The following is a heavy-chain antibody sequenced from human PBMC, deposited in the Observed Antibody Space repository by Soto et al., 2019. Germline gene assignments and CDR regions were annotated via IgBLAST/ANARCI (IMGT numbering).Heavy chain of an antibody. V-gene: IGHV3-23*01. Sequence: GGSLRLSCAASGFTFSSYAMSWVRQAPGKGLEWVSAISGSGGSTYYADSVKGRFTISRDNSKNTLYLQMNSLRAEDTAVYYCARHYYGSGHASAFDIWGQGTMVTVSS. D-gene: IGHD3-10*01. CDR2: ISGSGGST. CDR1: GFTFSSYA. J-gene: IGHJ3*02. CDR3: ARHYYGSGHASAFDI.